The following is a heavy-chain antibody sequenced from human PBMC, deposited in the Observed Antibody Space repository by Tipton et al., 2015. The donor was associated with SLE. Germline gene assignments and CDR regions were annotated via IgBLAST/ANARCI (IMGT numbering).Heavy chain of an antibody. CDR1: GGSISSNYW. Sequence: TLSLTCAVSGGSISSNYWWSWVRQSPGKGLEWIGEIYHRGTTNYNPSLNSRGTISLDKSRNQFSLKLSSVTAADTAVYNCVRDRGYAHFDYWGQGTLVTVSS. CDR3: VRDRGYAHFDY. V-gene: IGHV4-4*02. D-gene: IGHD5-12*01. J-gene: IGHJ4*02. CDR2: IYHRGTT.